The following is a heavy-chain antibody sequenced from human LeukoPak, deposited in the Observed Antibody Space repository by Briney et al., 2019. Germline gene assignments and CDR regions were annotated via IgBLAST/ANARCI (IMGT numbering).Heavy chain of an antibody. V-gene: IGHV4-4*07. J-gene: IGHJ6*03. Sequence: SETLSLTCTVSGGSISSYYWSWIRQPAGKGLECIGRIYTSGSTNYNPSLKSRVTMSVDTSKNQFSLKLSSVTAADTAVYYCARDSMITFGGTHYMDVWGKGTTVTASS. CDR2: IYTSGST. CDR1: GGSISSYY. CDR3: ARDSMITFGGTHYMDV. D-gene: IGHD3-16*01.